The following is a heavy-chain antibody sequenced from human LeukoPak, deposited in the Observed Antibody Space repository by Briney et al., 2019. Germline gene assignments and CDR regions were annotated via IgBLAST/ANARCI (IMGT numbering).Heavy chain of an antibody. CDR2: IIPIFGTA. V-gene: IGHV1-69*05. J-gene: IGHJ6*03. CDR1: GGTFSSYA. CDR3: ARGFGELTMDV. Sequence: SVKVSCKASGGTFSSYAIGWVRQAPGQGLEWMGGIIPIFGTANYAQKFQGRVTITMDESTSTAYMELTSLRSEDTAVYFCARGFGELTMDVWGKGTTVTVSS. D-gene: IGHD3-10*01.